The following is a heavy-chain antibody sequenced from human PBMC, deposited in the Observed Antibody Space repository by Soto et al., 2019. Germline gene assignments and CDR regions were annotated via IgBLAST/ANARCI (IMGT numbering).Heavy chain of an antibody. J-gene: IGHJ4*02. V-gene: IGHV3-73*02. CDR2: IRNKANSYAT. Sequence: EVQLVESGGGLVQPGGSLKLSCAASGFTFSGSSMHWVRQASGKGLEWVGRIRNKANSYATAYAASVKGRFTISRDDSKNTAYLQMNSLKTEDTAVYYCTSYSPEDMIRKWGQGTLVTVSS. D-gene: IGHD2-15*01. CDR1: GFTFSGSS. CDR3: TSYSPEDMIRK.